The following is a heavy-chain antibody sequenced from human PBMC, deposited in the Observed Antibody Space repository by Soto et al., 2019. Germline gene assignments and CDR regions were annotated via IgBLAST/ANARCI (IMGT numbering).Heavy chain of an antibody. V-gene: IGHV4-39*01. J-gene: IGHJ6*02. Sequence: SETLSLTCTVSNDSISNSNSYWGWIRQPPGKGLEWIGSIYFTGSTYCNLALKSRVTISVHSSKNQFSLKLSSVTAADTAIYYCARRNTDTLALDVRGQGTTVTVSS. CDR2: IYFTGST. CDR1: NDSISNSNSY. CDR3: ARRNTDTLALDV. D-gene: IGHD5-18*01.